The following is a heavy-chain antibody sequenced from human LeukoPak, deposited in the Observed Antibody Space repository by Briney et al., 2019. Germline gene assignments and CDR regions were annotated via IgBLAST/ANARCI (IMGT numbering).Heavy chain of an antibody. J-gene: IGHJ6*02. CDR2: IYTSGST. V-gene: IGHV4-4*07. Sequence: SETLSLTCTVSGGSISSYYWSWIRQPAGKGLEWIGRIYTSGSTNYNPSREGRVNMSVGTSKNQFSLKLSSVTAAGTAVSYCARDKVLVAMLGFKGDYGMDVWGQGTTVTVSS. D-gene: IGHD5-12*01. CDR1: GGSISSYY. CDR3: ARDKVLVAMLGFKGDYGMDV.